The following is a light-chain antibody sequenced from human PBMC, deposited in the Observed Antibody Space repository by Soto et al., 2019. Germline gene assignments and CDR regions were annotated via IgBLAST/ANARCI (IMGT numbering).Light chain of an antibody. Sequence: IHMTQSPSTLSASFGDRVTITFGARQNIDISLAWFQQRPGQAPNVLIYAASGLASGVPSTFSGSGSGTDFTLTISCLQSEDFATYYCQQYYSFPWTFGQGTRLEIK. CDR1: QNIDIS. J-gene: IGKJ5*01. CDR3: QQYYSFPWT. CDR2: AAS. V-gene: IGKV1-5*01.